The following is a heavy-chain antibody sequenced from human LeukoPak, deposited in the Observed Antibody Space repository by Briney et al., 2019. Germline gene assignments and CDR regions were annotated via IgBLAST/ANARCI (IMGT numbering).Heavy chain of an antibody. D-gene: IGHD3-16*01. V-gene: IGHV4-39*07. CDR3: ARDGYDYVWGSYRTTPFDY. J-gene: IGHJ4*02. CDR2: IYYSGST. CDR1: GGSISSYY. Sequence: SETLSLTCTVSGGSISSYYWSWIRQPPGKGLEWIGSIYYSGSTYYNPSLKSRVTISVDTSKNQFSLKLSSVTAADTAVYYCARDGYDYVWGSYRTTPFDYWGQGTLVTVSS.